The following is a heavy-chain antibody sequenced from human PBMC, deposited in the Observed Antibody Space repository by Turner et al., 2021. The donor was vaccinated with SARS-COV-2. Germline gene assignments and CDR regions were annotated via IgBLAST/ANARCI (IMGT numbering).Heavy chain of an antibody. V-gene: IGHV3-7*03. D-gene: IGHD6-13*01. CDR2: IKQDGSEK. J-gene: IGHJ4*02. CDR3: ARLHTSSWYFDY. CDR1: GFTFSSYW. Sequence: EVQLVESGGGLVQPGGSLSLSCAASGFTFSSYWMSWVSQAPGKGLEWVANIKQDGSEKYYVDSVKGRFTISRDNAKNSLYLQMNSLRAEDTAVYYCARLHTSSWYFDYWGQGTLVTVSS.